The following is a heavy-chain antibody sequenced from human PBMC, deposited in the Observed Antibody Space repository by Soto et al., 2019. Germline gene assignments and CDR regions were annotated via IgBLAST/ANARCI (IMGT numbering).Heavy chain of an antibody. CDR2: IIPILGIA. Sequence: QVQLVQSGAEEKKPGSSAKVSCKASGGTFSSYTISWVRQAPGQGLEWMGRIIPILGIANYAQKFQGRVTITADKSTSTAYMELSSLRSEDTAVYYCARGRSGSYVDYWGQGTLVTVSS. V-gene: IGHV1-69*02. D-gene: IGHD1-26*01. CDR1: GGTFSSYT. J-gene: IGHJ4*02. CDR3: ARGRSGSYVDY.